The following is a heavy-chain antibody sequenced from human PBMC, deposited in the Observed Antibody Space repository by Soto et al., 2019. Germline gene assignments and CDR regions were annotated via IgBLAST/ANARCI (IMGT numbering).Heavy chain of an antibody. CDR1: GFTFSSYS. J-gene: IGHJ6*02. D-gene: IGHD6-19*01. CDR3: AREADYYYYYGMDV. V-gene: IGHV3-48*02. Sequence: GGSLRLSCAASGFTFSSYSMNWVRQAPGKGLEWVSYISSSSSTIYYADSVKGRFTISRDNAKNSLYLQMNSLRDEDTAVYYCAREADYYYYYGMDVWGQGTTVTAP. CDR2: ISSSSSTI.